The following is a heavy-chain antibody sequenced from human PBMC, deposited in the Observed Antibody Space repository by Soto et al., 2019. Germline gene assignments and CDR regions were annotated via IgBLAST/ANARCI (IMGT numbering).Heavy chain of an antibody. CDR2: IYWDDDK. J-gene: IGHJ2*01. Sequence: QITLNESGPTLVKPTQPLTLTCTFSGFSLGTYGVGVGWIRQPPGKALEWLALIYWDDDKRYSPSLKSRLTTTKDTSKRQVFLTLTNMDPVDTATYYCAHRGGGIVDWYFDLWGRGTPVIVSS. V-gene: IGHV2-5*02. D-gene: IGHD1-26*01. CDR1: GFSLGTYGVG. CDR3: AHRGGGIVDWYFDL.